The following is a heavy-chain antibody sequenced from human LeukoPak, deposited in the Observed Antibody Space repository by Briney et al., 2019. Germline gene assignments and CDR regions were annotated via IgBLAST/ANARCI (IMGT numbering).Heavy chain of an antibody. D-gene: IGHD6-13*01. CDR2: IYYSGST. CDR1: GGSISSYY. J-gene: IGHJ4*02. Sequence: SETLSLTCTVSGGSISSYYWSWIRQPPGKGLEWIGYIYYSGSTNYNPSLKSRVTISVDTSKNQFSLKLSSVTAADTAVYYCARVGAPYSSSWYFSLRGQGTLVTVSS. CDR3: ARVGAPYSSSWYFSL. V-gene: IGHV4-59*01.